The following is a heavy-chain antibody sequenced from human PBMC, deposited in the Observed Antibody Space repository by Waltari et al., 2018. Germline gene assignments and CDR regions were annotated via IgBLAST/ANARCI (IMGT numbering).Heavy chain of an antibody. V-gene: IGHV3-53*01. CDR1: GFTVSSNY. CDR2: IYSGGST. Sequence: EVQLVESGGGLIQPGGSLRLSCAASGFTVSSNYMSWVRQAPGKGLEWVSVIYSGGSTYYADSVKGRFTISSDNSKNTLYLQMNSLRAEDTAVYYCARDVYSSSWRYFQHWGQGTLVTVSS. CDR3: ARDVYSSSWRYFQH. J-gene: IGHJ1*01. D-gene: IGHD6-13*01.